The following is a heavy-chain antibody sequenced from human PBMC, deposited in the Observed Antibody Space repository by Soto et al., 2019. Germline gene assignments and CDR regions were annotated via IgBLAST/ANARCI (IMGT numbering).Heavy chain of an antibody. Sequence: SETLSLTCTVSGGSVSSGSYYWSWIRQPPGKGLEWIGYIYYSGSTNYNPSLKSRVTISVDTSKNQFSLKLSSVTAADTAVYYCATGSITIFGVVIILDAFDIWGQGTMVTVSS. CDR1: GGSVSSGSYY. D-gene: IGHD3-3*01. CDR3: ATGSITIFGVVIILDAFDI. CDR2: IYYSGST. V-gene: IGHV4-61*01. J-gene: IGHJ3*02.